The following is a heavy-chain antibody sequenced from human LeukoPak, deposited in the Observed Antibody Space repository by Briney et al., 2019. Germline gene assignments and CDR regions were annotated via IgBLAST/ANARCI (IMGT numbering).Heavy chain of an antibody. CDR2: IYYSGST. D-gene: IGHD6-19*01. Sequence: SETLSLTCTVSGGSISSYYWSWIRQPPGKGLEWIGYIYYSGSTNYNPSLKSRVTISVDTSKNQFSLKLSSVTAADTAVYYCARESIRGWYSTVDYWGQGTLVTVSS. CDR3: ARESIRGWYSTVDY. CDR1: GGSISSYY. V-gene: IGHV4-59*01. J-gene: IGHJ4*02.